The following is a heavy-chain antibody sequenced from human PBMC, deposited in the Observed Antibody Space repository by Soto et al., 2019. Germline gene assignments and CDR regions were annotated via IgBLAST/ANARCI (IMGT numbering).Heavy chain of an antibody. CDR2: IYYTGTT. CDR1: GGSIRDYY. V-gene: IGHV4-59*08. CDR3: ARLGGYYQAFDS. Sequence: KPSETLSLTCTVSGGSIRDYYWGWIRQSPGKGLEWIGYIYYTGTTKYSPSLKSRVTISVDSSKNQFSLKLDSVTAADTAVYYSARLGGYYQAFDSWGQGTLVTVS. J-gene: IGHJ4*02. D-gene: IGHD3-22*01.